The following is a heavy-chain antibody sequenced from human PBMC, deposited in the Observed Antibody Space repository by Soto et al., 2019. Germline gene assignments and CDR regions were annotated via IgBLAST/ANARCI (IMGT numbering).Heavy chain of an antibody. CDR1: GGSISSYY. V-gene: IGHV4-59*08. Sequence: QVQLQESGPGLVKPSETLSLTCTVSGGSISSYYWSWIRQPPGKGLEWIGYIYYSGSTNYNPSLMSRVTISVDTSKNQFSLKLSSVTAADTAVYYCAKLAMVRGVIFDYWGQGTLVTVSS. CDR3: AKLAMVRGVIFDY. J-gene: IGHJ4*02. D-gene: IGHD3-10*01. CDR2: IYYSGST.